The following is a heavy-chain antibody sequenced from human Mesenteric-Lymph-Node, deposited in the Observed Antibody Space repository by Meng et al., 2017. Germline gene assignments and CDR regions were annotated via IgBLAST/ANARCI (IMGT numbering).Heavy chain of an antibody. Sequence: GESLKISCAASGFTFSSYAMSWVRQAPGKGLEWVSAISGSGGSTYYADSVEGRFTISRDNSKNTLYLQMNSLRAEDTAVYYCAKTFSGLYYFDYWGQGTLVTVSS. CDR1: GFTFSSYA. CDR2: ISGSGGST. CDR3: AKTFSGLYYFDY. D-gene: IGHD2/OR15-2a*01. J-gene: IGHJ4*02. V-gene: IGHV3-23*01.